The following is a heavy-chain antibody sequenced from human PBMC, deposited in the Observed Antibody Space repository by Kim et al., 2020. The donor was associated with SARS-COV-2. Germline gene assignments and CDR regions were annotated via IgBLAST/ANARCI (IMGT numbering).Heavy chain of an antibody. D-gene: IGHD3-3*01. Sequence: ASVKVSCKASGYTFTSYDINWVRQATGQGLEWMGWMNPNSGNTGYAQKFQGRVTMTRNTSISTAYMELSSLRSEDTAVYYCASGLRRSDWRAYYDFWSGYPAGEWFDPWGQGTLVTVSS. J-gene: IGHJ5*02. V-gene: IGHV1-8*01. CDR1: GYTFTSYD. CDR2: MNPNSGNT. CDR3: ASGLRRSDWRAYYDFWSGYPAGEWFDP.